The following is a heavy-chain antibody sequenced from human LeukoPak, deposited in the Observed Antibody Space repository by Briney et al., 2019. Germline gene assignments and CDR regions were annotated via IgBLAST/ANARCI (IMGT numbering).Heavy chain of an antibody. CDR2: ISGSGGST. V-gene: IGHV3-23*01. CDR3: AKDRGRYCSGGTCYPFDY. Sequence: GGSLRLSCAASGFTFSSYGMSWVRQAPGKGLEWVSAISGSGGSTYYADSVKGRFTISRDNSKNTLYLQMNSLRAEDTAVYYCAKDRGRYCSGGTCYPFDYWGQGTLVTVSS. J-gene: IGHJ4*02. CDR1: GFTFSSYG. D-gene: IGHD2-15*01.